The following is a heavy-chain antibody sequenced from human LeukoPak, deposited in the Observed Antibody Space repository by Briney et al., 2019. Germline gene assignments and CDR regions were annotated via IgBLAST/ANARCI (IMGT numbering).Heavy chain of an antibody. V-gene: IGHV4-61*02. D-gene: IGHD6-6*01. CDR3: ASNSGIGWSIAAYYYYMDV. J-gene: IGHJ6*03. Sequence: PSQTLSLTCTVSGGSISSGSYYWSWIRQPAGKGLEWIGRIYTSGSPNYNPSLKSRVTTSVSTSKNQVSLKLSSVTAADTAVYYCASNSGIGWSIAAYYYYMDVWGKGTTVTVSS. CDR1: GGSISSGSYY. CDR2: IYTSGSP.